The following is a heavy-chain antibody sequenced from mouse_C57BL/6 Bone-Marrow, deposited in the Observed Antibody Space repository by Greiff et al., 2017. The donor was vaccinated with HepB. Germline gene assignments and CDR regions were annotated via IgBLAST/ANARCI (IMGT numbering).Heavy chain of an antibody. J-gene: IGHJ4*01. CDR1: GYSFTDYN. CDR3: ARSFYYGSFYAMDY. D-gene: IGHD1-1*01. V-gene: IGHV1-39*01. CDR2: INPNYGTT. Sequence: EVQLQQSGPELVKPGASVKISCKASGYSFTDYNMNWVKQSNGKSLEWIGVINPNYGTTSYNQKFKGKSTLTVDQSSSTAYMQLNSLTSEDSAVYYCARSFYYGSFYAMDYWGQGTSVTVSS.